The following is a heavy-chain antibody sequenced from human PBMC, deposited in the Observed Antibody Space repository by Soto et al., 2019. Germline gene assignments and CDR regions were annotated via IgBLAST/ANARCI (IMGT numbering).Heavy chain of an antibody. Sequence: GGSLRLSCAASGFTFSGYWMHWVRQAPGKGLVWVSRINSDGSSTSYADSVKGRFTISRDNAKSTLYLQMNSLRAEDTAVYYCARFGPADAFDIWGQGTMVTVSS. J-gene: IGHJ3*02. V-gene: IGHV3-74*01. CDR3: ARFGPADAFDI. D-gene: IGHD2-2*01. CDR2: INSDGSST. CDR1: GFTFSGYW.